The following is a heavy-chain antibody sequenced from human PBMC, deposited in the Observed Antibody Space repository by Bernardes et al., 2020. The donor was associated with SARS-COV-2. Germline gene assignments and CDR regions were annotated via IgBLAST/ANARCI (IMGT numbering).Heavy chain of an antibody. V-gene: IGHV1-18*04. Sequence: VKVSCKASGYTFTHYGITWVRQVPGQGFEWMAWISAHNGNTAYAQNFQGRVSVTTDTSTSTAYMTLRSLRSDDTALYFCGRDDYSDYGANPFRTYTDFWGQGTLVTVSS. CDR3: GRDDYSDYGANPFRTYTDF. D-gene: IGHD4-17*01. CDR1: GYTFTHYG. CDR2: ISAHNGNT. J-gene: IGHJ4*02.